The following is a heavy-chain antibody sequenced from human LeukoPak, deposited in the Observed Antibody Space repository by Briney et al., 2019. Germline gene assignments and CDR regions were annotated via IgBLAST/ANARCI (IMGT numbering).Heavy chain of an antibody. V-gene: IGHV4-4*07. CDR1: AGSISRYY. CDR3: ARARNYYDSSGYYRFDP. D-gene: IGHD3-22*01. J-gene: IGHJ5*02. CDR2: IYTSVST. Sequence: PSQSLSPTCTLSAGSISRYYGSWIRQPAGKGMEWIGRIYTSVSTNYNPTLKSRVTMSVDTSKNQFSLKLSSVPAADTAVYYCARARNYYDSSGYYRFDPWGQGTLVTVSS.